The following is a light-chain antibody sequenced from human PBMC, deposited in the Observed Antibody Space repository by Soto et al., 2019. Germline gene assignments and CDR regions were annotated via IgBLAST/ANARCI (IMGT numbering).Light chain of an antibody. CDR1: SGHSSYA. J-gene: IGLJ2*01. Sequence: QSVLTQSPSASASLGASVKLTCTLSSGHSSYAIAWHQQQPEKGPRYLMRVNSDGSHNKGDGIPDRFSGSSSGAERYLTISGLQSEDEADYYCQTWGSGIQVVFGGGTKLTVL. CDR3: QTWGSGIQVV. V-gene: IGLV4-69*01. CDR2: VNSDGSH.